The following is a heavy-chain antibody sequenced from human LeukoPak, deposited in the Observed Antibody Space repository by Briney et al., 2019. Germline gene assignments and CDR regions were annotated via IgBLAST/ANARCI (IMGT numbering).Heavy chain of an antibody. Sequence: ASVKVSCKAFGYTFTGYYIQWMRQAPGQGLEWMGRINPNSGVINYAPDFQGRVTMTGVTSINTVYMELSRLRSDDTAVYYCARGRGGSGYLFDYWGQGTLVAVSS. CDR2: INPNSGVI. CDR3: ARGRGGSGYLFDY. CDR1: GYTFTGYY. J-gene: IGHJ4*02. D-gene: IGHD3-22*01. V-gene: IGHV1-2*06.